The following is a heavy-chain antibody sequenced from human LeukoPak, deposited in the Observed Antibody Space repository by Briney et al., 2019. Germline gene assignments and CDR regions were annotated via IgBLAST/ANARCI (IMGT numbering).Heavy chain of an antibody. V-gene: IGHV3-7*05. J-gene: IGHJ4*02. CDR2: IKQDGSEK. CDR1: GFTFSSYW. CDR3: ATSRTLDH. Sequence: GGSLRLSCAAPGFTFSSYWMNWVRQAPGKGLEWVANIKQDGSEKYYVDSVKGRFTISRDSAKSSLYLQMNSLRVEDTAVYYCATSRTLDHWGQGTLVTVSS.